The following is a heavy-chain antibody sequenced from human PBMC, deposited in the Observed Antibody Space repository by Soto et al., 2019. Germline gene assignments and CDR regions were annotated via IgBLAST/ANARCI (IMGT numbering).Heavy chain of an antibody. V-gene: IGHV3-74*01. CDR2: MNSDGSTT. Sequence: PGGSLRLSCAVSGFTFANHWMHWVRQAPGKGLEWVSRMNSDGSTTEYADSVKGRFTVSRDNAKSTLYLQMNSLRAEDTAVYYCATAEVDYWGPGTLVTVSS. CDR1: GFTFANHW. CDR3: ATAEVDY. J-gene: IGHJ4*02.